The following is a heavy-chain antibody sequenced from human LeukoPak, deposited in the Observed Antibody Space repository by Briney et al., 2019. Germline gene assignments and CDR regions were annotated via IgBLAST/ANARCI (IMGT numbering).Heavy chain of an antibody. Sequence: GGSLRLSCAASGFTFSSYAMSWVRQAPGKGLEWVSAISGSGGSTYYADSVKGRFTISRDNSKNTLYLQMNSLRAEDTAVYYCAKDRATIFGVVIIQGDYFDYWGQGTLVTVSS. J-gene: IGHJ4*02. D-gene: IGHD3-3*01. CDR1: GFTFSSYA. V-gene: IGHV3-23*01. CDR3: AKDRATIFGVVIIQGDYFDY. CDR2: ISGSGGST.